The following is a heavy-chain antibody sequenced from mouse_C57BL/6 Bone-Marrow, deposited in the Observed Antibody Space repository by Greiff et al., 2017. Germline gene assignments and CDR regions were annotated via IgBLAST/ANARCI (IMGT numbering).Heavy chain of an antibody. CDR1: GFSLSTFGLG. D-gene: IGHD2-1*01. J-gene: IGHJ4*01. CDR2: IWWDDDK. Sequence: QVTLKVSGPGILQPSQTLSLTCSFSGFSLSTFGLGVGWIRQPSGKGLEWLAHIWWDDDKYYNPALKSRLTISKATSKNQVFLKISNVDTADTATYYCARLPISQYYYAMDYWGQGTSVTVSS. CDR3: ARLPISQYYYAMDY. V-gene: IGHV8-8*01.